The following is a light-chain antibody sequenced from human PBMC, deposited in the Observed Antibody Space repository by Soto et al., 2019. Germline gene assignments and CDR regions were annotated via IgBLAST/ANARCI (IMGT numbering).Light chain of an antibody. CDR1: QGIRKD. CDR3: LQHNGYPRT. Sequence: DIQMTQSPSSLSASVGDRVTITCRASQGIRKDLGWYQQKPGKAPKRLIHDASSLQTGVPSRFSGSGSGTEFTLTISSLQPEDFATYYCLQHNGYPRTFGQGTKVDIK. CDR2: DAS. V-gene: IGKV1-17*01. J-gene: IGKJ1*01.